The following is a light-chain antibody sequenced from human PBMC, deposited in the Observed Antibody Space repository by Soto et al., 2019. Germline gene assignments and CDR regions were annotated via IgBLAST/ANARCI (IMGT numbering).Light chain of an antibody. CDR3: QQYNNWPIT. CDR1: QSVGSD. J-gene: IGKJ5*01. V-gene: IGKV3-15*01. CDR2: RAS. Sequence: EIVMTQPPATLSVSPGARATLSCRASQSVGSDLVWYRQKPGQAPRLLIYRASTRATGIAARFSGSGSGTEFTLTISSLQSEDFAVYYCQQYNNWPITLGQGTRLEIK.